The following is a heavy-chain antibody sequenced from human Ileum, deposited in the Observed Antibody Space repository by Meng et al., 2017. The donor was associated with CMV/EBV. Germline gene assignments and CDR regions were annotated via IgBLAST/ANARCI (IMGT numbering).Heavy chain of an antibody. V-gene: IGHV4-59*01. D-gene: IGHD3-16*01. CDR3: ARADPFYDHFHAYSSAPWFEP. CDR1: GGSISNFY. CDR2: IFHNGST. Sequence: SETLSPTCTALGGSISNFYWHWIRQSPGQGLEWIGYIFHNGSTSYNPSLLSRVTISLQTSKEQFSLKLTSVTAADTAIYACARADPFYDHFHAYSSAPWFEPWGQGALVTVSS. J-gene: IGHJ5*02.